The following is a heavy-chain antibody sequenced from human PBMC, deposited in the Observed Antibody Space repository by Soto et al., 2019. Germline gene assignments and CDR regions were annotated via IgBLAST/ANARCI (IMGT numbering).Heavy chain of an antibody. CDR2: ISGSGGST. Sequence: EVQVVETGGGLIQPGGSLRLSCAVSGFTVSSNYMSWVRQPPGKGPEWVSAISGSGGSTYYADSVKGRFTISRDNSKNTLYLQMNSLRAEDTAVYYCAKNPTVAGDWYFDLWGRGTLVTVSS. V-gene: IGHV3-23*04. CDR3: AKNPTVAGDWYFDL. D-gene: IGHD6-19*01. J-gene: IGHJ2*01. CDR1: GFTVSSNY.